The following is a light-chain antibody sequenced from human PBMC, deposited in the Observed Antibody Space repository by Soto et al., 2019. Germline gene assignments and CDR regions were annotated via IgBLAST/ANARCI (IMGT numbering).Light chain of an antibody. J-gene: IGKJ1*01. Sequence: EIVLTQSPGTLSLSPGERATLSCRASQNVGSAYLAWYQQKPGLAPRLLIYGVSNRATGIPDRFSGSGSGTDFILTISRLEPEDFALYYCGQFVSSPPRTFGQGTKVDIK. CDR2: GVS. CDR1: QNVGSAY. V-gene: IGKV3-20*01. CDR3: GQFVSSPPRT.